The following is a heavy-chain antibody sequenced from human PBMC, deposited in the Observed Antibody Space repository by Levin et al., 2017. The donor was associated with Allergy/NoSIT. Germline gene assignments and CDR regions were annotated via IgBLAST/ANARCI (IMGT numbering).Heavy chain of an antibody. Sequence: SETLSLTCTVSGGSISSYYWSWIRQPPGKGLEWIGYIYYSGSTNYNPSLKSRVTISVDTSKNQFSLKLSSVTAAGTAVYYCASEGSWPRAFDYWGQGTLVTVSS. CDR3: ASEGSWPRAFDY. CDR2: IYYSGST. D-gene: IGHD6-13*01. CDR1: GGSISSYY. V-gene: IGHV4-59*01. J-gene: IGHJ4*02.